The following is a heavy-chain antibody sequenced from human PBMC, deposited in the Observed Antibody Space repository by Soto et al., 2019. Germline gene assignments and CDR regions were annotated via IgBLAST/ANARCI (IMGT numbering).Heavy chain of an antibody. CDR2: IDWDDDK. Sequence: SGPTLVNPTQTLTLTCTFSGFSLSTSGMRVSWIRQPPGKALEWLARIDWDDDKFYSTSLKTRLTISKDTSKNQVVLTMTNMDPVDTATYYCARTFLRGDYYYGMDVSGKGTKVTVS. J-gene: IGHJ6*04. D-gene: IGHD4-17*01. CDR3: ARTFLRGDYYYGMDV. V-gene: IGHV2-70*04. CDR1: GFSLSTSGMR.